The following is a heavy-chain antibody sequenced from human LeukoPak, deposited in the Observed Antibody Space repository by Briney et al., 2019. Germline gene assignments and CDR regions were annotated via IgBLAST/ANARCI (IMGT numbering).Heavy chain of an antibody. J-gene: IGHJ4*02. Sequence: ASVKVSCKASGYTFTNYGINWVRQAPGQGLEWMGWITTYNSNTNYAQKLQGRVTMTTDTSTSTAYMELRSLRSDDTAIYYCARGSGSGSDGNGNDYWGQGTLVTVSS. CDR2: ITTYNSNT. D-gene: IGHD6-19*01. CDR1: GYTFTNYG. V-gene: IGHV1-18*01. CDR3: ARGSGSGSDGNGNDY.